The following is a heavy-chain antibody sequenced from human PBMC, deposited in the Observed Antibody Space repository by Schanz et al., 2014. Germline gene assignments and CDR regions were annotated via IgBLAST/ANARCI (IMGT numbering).Heavy chain of an antibody. J-gene: IGHJ3*02. CDR1: GYTFTSHG. D-gene: IGHD5-18*01. CDR2: ITAYNGDT. CDR3: TRGGYSYALSAFDI. Sequence: QVQLVPSGAEVKKPGASVQVSCKASGYTFTSHGISWVRQAPGQGLEWMGWITAYNGDTNYSLKLQGRVTMTTDTSAGTAYMELRSLRSDATALYYCTRGGYSYALSAFDIWGQGTMVTVSS. V-gene: IGHV1-18*01.